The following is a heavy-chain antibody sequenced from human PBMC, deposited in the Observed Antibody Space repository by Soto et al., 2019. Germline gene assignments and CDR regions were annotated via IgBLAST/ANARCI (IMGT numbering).Heavy chain of an antibody. Sequence: QVQLQQSGPGLVKPSQTLSLTCTVSGVSISSDYYHWTWIRQSPGQGLEWLGYIHHSASILYNPSLKSRVTISVDTSTNQFSLPLTSVTAADTAVYFCAREDDGGDSLDDWGQGTTVTVSS. J-gene: IGHJ6*02. CDR2: IHHSASI. CDR1: GVSISSDYYH. V-gene: IGHV4-30-4*08. D-gene: IGHD2-21*02. CDR3: AREDDGGDSLDD.